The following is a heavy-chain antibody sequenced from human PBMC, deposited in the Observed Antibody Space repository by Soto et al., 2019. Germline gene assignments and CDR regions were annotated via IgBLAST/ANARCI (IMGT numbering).Heavy chain of an antibody. V-gene: IGHV4-59*01. CDR3: ARLLFGAANWFDP. CDR1: GGSISSYY. D-gene: IGHD3-10*01. J-gene: IGHJ5*02. Sequence: SETLSLTCTVSGGSISSYYWSWIRQPPGKGLEWIGYIYYSGSTNYNPSLKSRVTITVDTSKNPFSLKLSSVTAADTALYYCARLLFGAANWFDPWGQGTLVTVSS. CDR2: IYYSGST.